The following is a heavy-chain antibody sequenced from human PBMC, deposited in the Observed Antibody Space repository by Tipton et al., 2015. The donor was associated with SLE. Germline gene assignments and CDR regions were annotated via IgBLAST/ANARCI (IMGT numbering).Heavy chain of an antibody. D-gene: IGHD2-2*01. CDR3: ARVSEYQLPTTVDGMDV. Sequence: QSGAEVKKPGASVKVSCKASGFTFTGYYIHWVRQAPGHGLEWMGRINPNNGDTKFPQKFQGRVTMTRDTSISTAYMELSSLKSDDTAVYYCARVSEYQLPTTVDGMDVWGQGTTVTVFS. V-gene: IGHV1-2*06. J-gene: IGHJ6*02. CDR1: GFTFTGYY. CDR2: INPNNGDT.